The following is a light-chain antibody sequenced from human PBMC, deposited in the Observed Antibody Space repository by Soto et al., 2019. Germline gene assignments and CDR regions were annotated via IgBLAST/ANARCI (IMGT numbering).Light chain of an antibody. CDR1: SSDVGFYNY. V-gene: IGLV2-14*01. Sequence: QSALTQPASVSGSPGQSITISCTGTSSDVGFYNYVSWYQQHPGKAPKLMIYEVSNRPSGVSNRFSGSKSGNTASLTISGLQAGDEADYYCSSYRSSSTLYVFGTGTQLTVL. CDR3: SSYRSSSTLYV. CDR2: EVS. J-gene: IGLJ1*01.